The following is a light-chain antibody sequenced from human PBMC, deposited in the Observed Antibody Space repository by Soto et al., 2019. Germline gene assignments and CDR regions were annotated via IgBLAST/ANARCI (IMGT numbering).Light chain of an antibody. CDR2: DAS. V-gene: IGKV3-11*01. CDR3: HQRSNWPWT. J-gene: IGKJ1*01. Sequence: EIVLTQSPGTLSLSPGERATLSCRASQSVSSYLAWYQQKPGQAPRLLIYDASNRATGIPARFSGSGAGADFTLTISGLEPEDFAVYYCHQRSNWPWTFGQGTKVEI. CDR1: QSVSSY.